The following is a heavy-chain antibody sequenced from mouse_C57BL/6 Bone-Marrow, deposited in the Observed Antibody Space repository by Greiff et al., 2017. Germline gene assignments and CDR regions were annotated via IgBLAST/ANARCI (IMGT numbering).Heavy chain of an antibody. CDR1: GFNIKDYY. CDR3: ASIYCGSSRYYFDY. Sequence: EVKLQESGAELVKPGASVKLSCTASGFNIKDYYMHWVKQRTEQGLDWIGRIDPEDGETKYAPKFQGKATIPADTSSNTAYLQLSSLTSEDTAVYYCASIYCGSSRYYFDYWGQGTTLTVSS. V-gene: IGHV14-2*01. CDR2: IDPEDGET. D-gene: IGHD1-1*01. J-gene: IGHJ2*01.